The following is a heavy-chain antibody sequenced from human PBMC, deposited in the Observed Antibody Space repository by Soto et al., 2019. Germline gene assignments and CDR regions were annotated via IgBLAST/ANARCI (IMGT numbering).Heavy chain of an antibody. V-gene: IGHV4-38-2*02. J-gene: IGHJ4*02. CDR3: ARESYSGYHSYDY. D-gene: IGHD5-12*01. CDR1: GYSISSGCF. CDR2: MXXDXXX. Sequence: SETRSLTCAVSGYSISSGCFWGWIRQPPGKGLXGIXXMXXDXXXXXNXXLKSRVTMSVDTSKNQFSLKLNSVTAADTAVYYCARESYSGYHSYDYWGQGILVTASS.